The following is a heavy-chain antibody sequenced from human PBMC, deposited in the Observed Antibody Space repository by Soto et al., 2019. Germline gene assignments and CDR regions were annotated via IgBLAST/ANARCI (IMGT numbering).Heavy chain of an antibody. J-gene: IGHJ4*02. D-gene: IGHD3-3*01. V-gene: IGHV4-4*02. Sequence: QVQLQESGPGLVKASGTLSLTCTVSGGSIITRNWWSWVRQPPGKGLEWIGEVDHSGSTNYNPSLRSRVTISVDMSTDKFSLTLTPATTADTAVYYWARRVALSGTAGAPVDWGQGALVNVSS. CDR2: VDHSGST. CDR3: ARRVALSGTAGAPVD. CDR1: GGSIITRNW.